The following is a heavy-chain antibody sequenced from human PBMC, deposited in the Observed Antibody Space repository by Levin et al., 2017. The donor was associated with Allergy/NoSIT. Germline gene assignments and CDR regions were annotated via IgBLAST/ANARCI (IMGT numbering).Heavy chain of an antibody. V-gene: IGHV4-39*01. CDR1: GGSISSSNHY. D-gene: IGHD3-3*02. J-gene: IGHJ4*02. CDR3: ARLSTEFLDS. CDR2: IYYSGTT. Sequence: GSLRLSCIVSGGSISSSNHYWGWIRQPPGKALEWIGSIYYSGTTYYNASLKSRVIISVDTSKNQFSLKLTSVTAADTAVYYCARLSTEFLDSWGQGTLLTVSS.